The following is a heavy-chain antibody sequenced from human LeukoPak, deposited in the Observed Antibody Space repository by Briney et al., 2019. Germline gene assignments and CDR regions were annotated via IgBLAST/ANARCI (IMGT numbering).Heavy chain of an antibody. J-gene: IGHJ4*02. CDR3: AKDRHIAASGRFDY. V-gene: IGHV3-23*01. Sequence: GGSLRLSCAASGFTFSSYAMSWVRQAPGKGLEWVSAISGSGGGTYYADSVKGRFTISRDNSKNTLFLQMNTLRAEDTAVYYCAKDRHIAASGRFDYWGQGTLVTVSS. D-gene: IGHD6-13*01. CDR2: ISGSGGGT. CDR1: GFTFSSYA.